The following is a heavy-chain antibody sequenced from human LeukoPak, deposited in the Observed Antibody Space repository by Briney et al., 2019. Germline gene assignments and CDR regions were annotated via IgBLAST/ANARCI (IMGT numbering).Heavy chain of an antibody. J-gene: IGHJ4*02. V-gene: IGHV4-34*01. Sequence: SETLSLTCAVYGGSFSGCYWSWIRQPPGKGLEWIGEINHSGSTNYNPSLKSRVTISVDTSKNQFSLKLSSVTAADTAVYYCARGDYYDSSGYYPFDYWGQGTLVTVSS. D-gene: IGHD3-22*01. CDR3: ARGDYYDSSGYYPFDY. CDR1: GGSFSGCY. CDR2: INHSGST.